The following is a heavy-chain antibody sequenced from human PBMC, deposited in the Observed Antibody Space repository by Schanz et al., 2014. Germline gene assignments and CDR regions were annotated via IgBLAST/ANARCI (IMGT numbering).Heavy chain of an antibody. CDR2: FNDGGVNK. Sequence: EVQLLESGGGLVEPGGSLRLSCAASGFSFSSYAMGWVRQARGKGLEWVSSFNDGGVNKYYADSVKGRFTISSDNSKSTLYLQMSRLRAEATAVYCCAKRRFGELSAFDIWGQGTMVTVSS. CDR3: AKRRFGELSAFDI. D-gene: IGHD3-10*01. V-gene: IGHV3-23*01. CDR1: GFSFSSYA. J-gene: IGHJ3*02.